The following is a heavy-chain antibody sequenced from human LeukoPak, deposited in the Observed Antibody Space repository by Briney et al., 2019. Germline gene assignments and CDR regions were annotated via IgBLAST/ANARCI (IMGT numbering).Heavy chain of an antibody. J-gene: IGHJ4*02. CDR1: GATMYDNY. CDR2: IYTYDRERT. CDR3: ARQKSYYARGGYWQDLGFFDY. V-gene: IGHV4-4*09. Sequence: PSETLSLTCSVSGATMYDNYWSWIRQPPGKGLEWLGYIYTYDRERTSYNPSLKSRITMSLDTSNRQFSLRLISVTAADTAVYFCARQKSYYARGGYWQDLGFFDYWGQGALLTVSS. D-gene: IGHD3-22*01.